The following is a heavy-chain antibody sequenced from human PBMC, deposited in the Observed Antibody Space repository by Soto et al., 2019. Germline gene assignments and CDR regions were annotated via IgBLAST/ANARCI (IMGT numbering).Heavy chain of an antibody. CDR2: ISAYNGNT. V-gene: IGHV1-18*01. J-gene: IGHJ5*02. CDR3: ARGVGSGSYYNQYNWFDP. CDR1: GYTFTNYG. Sequence: GVSVKASCKASGYTFTNYGICWVQQAPGKGLEWMGWISAYNGNTKYAQKLQGRVTMTTDTSTSTAYMELRSLRSDDTAVYYCARGVGSGSYYNQYNWFDPWGQGTLVTVSS. D-gene: IGHD3-10*01.